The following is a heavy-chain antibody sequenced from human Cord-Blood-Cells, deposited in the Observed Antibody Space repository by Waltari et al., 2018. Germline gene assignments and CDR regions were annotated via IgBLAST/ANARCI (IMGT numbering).Heavy chain of an antibody. CDR1: GFTFSSYS. CDR3: AREGYSSGWYVY. J-gene: IGHJ4*02. CDR2: ISSSNRYI. V-gene: IGHV3-21*01. D-gene: IGHD6-19*01. Sequence: EVQLVESGGGLVKPGGSLRLSCAASGFTFSSYSLNWVRQAPGKGLGWVSSISSSNRYIYYADSVKGRFTISRDNAKNSLYLQMNSLRAEDTAVYYCAREGYSSGWYVYWGQGTLVTVSS.